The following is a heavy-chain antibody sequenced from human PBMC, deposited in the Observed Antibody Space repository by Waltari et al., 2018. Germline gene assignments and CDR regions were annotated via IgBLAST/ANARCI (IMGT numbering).Heavy chain of an antibody. J-gene: IGHJ6*02. CDR3: ASGYDSSGYYPAYYYYGMDV. Sequence: QVQLVQSGAEVKKPGSPLKVSCKASGGTFRSYAISWVRQAPVQGLEWMGGIIPIFGTAKYAQKFQGRVTITADESTSTAYMELSSLRSEDTAVYYCASGYDSSGYYPAYYYYGMDVWGQGTTVTVSS. V-gene: IGHV1-69*01. CDR2: IIPIFGTA. D-gene: IGHD3-22*01. CDR1: GGTFRSYA.